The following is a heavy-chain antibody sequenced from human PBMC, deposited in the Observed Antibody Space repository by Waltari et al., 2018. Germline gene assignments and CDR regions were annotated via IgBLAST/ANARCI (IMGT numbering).Heavy chain of an antibody. CDR1: GGSFSGYY. CDR3: ARTPWLRLRKKRYFDL. V-gene: IGHV4-34*01. CDR2: INHSGST. J-gene: IGHJ2*01. Sequence: QVQLQQWGAGLLKPSETLSLTCAVYGGSFSGYYWSWIRQPPGKGLAWIVEINHSGSTKYNPNRKRRVTISVDTSTNQFSLKLSCVNAADTDGYYCARTPWLRLRKKRYFDLWGRGTLVTVSS. D-gene: IGHD5-12*01.